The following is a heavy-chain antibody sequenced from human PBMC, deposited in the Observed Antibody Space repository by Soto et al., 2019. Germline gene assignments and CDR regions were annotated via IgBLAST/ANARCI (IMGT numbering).Heavy chain of an antibody. CDR3: AKALCSESSGFFYGEDY. D-gene: IGHD3-22*01. CDR1: AFIFSNYA. J-gene: IGHJ4*02. Sequence: GGSLRLSCAASAFIFSNYAMSWVRQAPGKGLEWVSGVGGSGGSTYYADSVKARFTSSRDNSKNTLYLQMISLRAVDTAVYYCAKALCSESSGFFYGEDYWGQGSLVTVSS. CDR2: VGGSGGST. V-gene: IGHV3-23*01.